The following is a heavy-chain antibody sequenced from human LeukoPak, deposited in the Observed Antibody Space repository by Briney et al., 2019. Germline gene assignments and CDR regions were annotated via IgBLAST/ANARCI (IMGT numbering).Heavy chain of an antibody. CDR3: ARGRKRTRRWMDV. Sequence: SGGSLRLSCAASGFTFTSYGMTWVRQAPGKGLEWVSSISSSSSYIYYSDSVKGRFTISRDNAKNSLYLQMNSLKADDTAVYYCARGRKRTRRWMDVWGKGTTVTISS. CDR1: GFTFTSYG. J-gene: IGHJ6*04. V-gene: IGHV3-21*01. CDR2: ISSSSSYI. D-gene: IGHD1-14*01.